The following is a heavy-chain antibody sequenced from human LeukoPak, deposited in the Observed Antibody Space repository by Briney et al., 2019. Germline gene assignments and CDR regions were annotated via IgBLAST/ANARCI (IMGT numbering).Heavy chain of an antibody. D-gene: IGHD3-3*01. CDR2: IYPDDSDT. V-gene: IGHV5-51*01. CDR1: GYSFTSYW. J-gene: IGHJ3*02. Sequence: GESLKISCXGSGYSFTSYWIGWVRQMPGKGLEWMGIIYPDDSDTRYSPSFQGQVTISADKSISTAYLQWSSLKASDTAMYYCASGLITIFGVAPGAFDIWGQGTMVTVSS. CDR3: ASGLITIFGVAPGAFDI.